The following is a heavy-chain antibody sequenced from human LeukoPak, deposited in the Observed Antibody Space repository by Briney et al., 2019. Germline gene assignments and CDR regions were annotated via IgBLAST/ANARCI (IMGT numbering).Heavy chain of an antibody. D-gene: IGHD3-10*01. V-gene: IGHV4-59*01. CDR3: ARGGYGSSDSEQFDY. CDR1: GGSISSYY. CDR2: IYYSGST. Sequence: KSSETLSLTCTVSGGSISSYYWSWIRQPPGKVLEWIGYIYYSGSTNYNPSLKSRVTISVDTSKNQFSLKLSSVTAADTAVYYCARGGYGSSDSEQFDYWGQGTLVTVSS. J-gene: IGHJ4*02.